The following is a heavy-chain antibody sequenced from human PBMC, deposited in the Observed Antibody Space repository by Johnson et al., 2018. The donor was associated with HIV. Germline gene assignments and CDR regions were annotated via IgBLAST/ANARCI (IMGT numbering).Heavy chain of an antibody. D-gene: IGHD6-6*01. CDR3: AKSSPAAARFRLGSAFDI. CDR1: GFTFSSYW. Sequence: VQLVESGGGLVQPGGSLRLSCAASGFTFSSYWMHWVRQAPGKGPVWVSRINSDGSSTSSADSVMGRFTISRDHAQNTLDLQMNSLRAEDTAVYYCAKSSPAAARFRLGSAFDIWGQGTMVTVSS. V-gene: IGHV3-74*01. J-gene: IGHJ3*02. CDR2: INSDGSST.